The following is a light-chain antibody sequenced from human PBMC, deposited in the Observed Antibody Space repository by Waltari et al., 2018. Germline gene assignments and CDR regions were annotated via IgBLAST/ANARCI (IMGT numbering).Light chain of an antibody. Sequence: DIQMTQSPSSLSASVGDRVTIPCRTSQSITSYLNRYQQKPGKAPKLLIYGPSSVQSGVPSRFSGSGSGTDFTLTISSLHPEDFATYYCQQSYTTPITFGQGTRLEIK. V-gene: IGKV1-39*01. CDR1: QSITSY. CDR3: QQSYTTPIT. J-gene: IGKJ5*01. CDR2: GPS.